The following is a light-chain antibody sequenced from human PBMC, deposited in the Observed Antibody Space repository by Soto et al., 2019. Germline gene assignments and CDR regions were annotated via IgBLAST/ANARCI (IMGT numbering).Light chain of an antibody. Sequence: QSALTQPHSVSGSPGQSVTVSCTGTSSDVGGYNNYVSWYQHHPLRAPKLLMFEVSYRPSGVSNRFSGSKSGNTASLTISGLQAEDEADYYCSSYTSSNTLEVFGSGTKVTVL. V-gene: IGLV2-14*01. CDR2: EVS. CDR3: SSYTSSNTLEV. CDR1: SSDVGGYNNY. J-gene: IGLJ1*01.